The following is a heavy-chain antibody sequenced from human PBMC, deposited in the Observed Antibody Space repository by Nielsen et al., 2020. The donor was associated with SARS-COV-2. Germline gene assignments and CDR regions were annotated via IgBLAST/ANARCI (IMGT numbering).Heavy chain of an antibody. CDR2: ISSSSSYI. D-gene: IGHD2-15*01. J-gene: IGHJ6*03. CDR1: GFTFSSYS. V-gene: IGHV3-21*01. Sequence: GGSLRLSCAASGFTFSSYSMNWVRQAPGKGLEWVSSISSSSSYIYYADSVKGRFTISRDNAKNSLYLQMNSLRAEDTAVYYCARFSKGWSKPNYYYYYYMDVWGKGTTVTVSS. CDR3: ARFSKGWSKPNYYYYYYMDV.